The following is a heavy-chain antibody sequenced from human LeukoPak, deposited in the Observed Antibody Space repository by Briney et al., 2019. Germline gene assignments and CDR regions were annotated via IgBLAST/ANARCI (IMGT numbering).Heavy chain of an antibody. D-gene: IGHD6-19*01. CDR2: IRYDGSNK. J-gene: IGHJ4*02. CDR1: GFTFSSYG. V-gene: IGHV3-30*02. Sequence: GGSLRLSCAASGFTFSSYGMHWVRQAPGKRLEWVAFIRYDGSNKYYADSVKGRFTISRDNSKNTLYLQMNSLRAEDTAVYYCAKDLYSSGWYYFDYWGQGTLVTVSS. CDR3: AKDLYSSGWYYFDY.